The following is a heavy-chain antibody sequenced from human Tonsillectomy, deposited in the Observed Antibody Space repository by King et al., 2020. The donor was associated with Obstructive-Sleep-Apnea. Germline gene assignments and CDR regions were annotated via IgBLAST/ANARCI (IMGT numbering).Heavy chain of an antibody. V-gene: IGHV3-9*01. D-gene: IGHD6-19*01. J-gene: IGHJ5*02. Sequence: VQLMESGGGLVQPGRSLRLSCAASGFTFDDYAMHWVRQAPGKGLEWVSGINWNSNVIGYGDSVKGRFTISRDNAKTSLFLQMNRLRPEDTALYYCAKDMGRGWYGPLDRWGQGTLVIVSS. CDR2: INWNSNVI. CDR1: GFTFDDYA. CDR3: AKDMGRGWYGPLDR.